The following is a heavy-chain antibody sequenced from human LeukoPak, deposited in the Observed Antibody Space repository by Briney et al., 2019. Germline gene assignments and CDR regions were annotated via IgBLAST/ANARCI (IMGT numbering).Heavy chain of an antibody. D-gene: IGHD5-24*01. Sequence: PGGSLRLSCAASGFTFSSYSMNWVRQAPGKGLEWVSSISSSSSYIYYADSVKGRFTISRDNAKNSLYLQMNSLRAEDTAVYYCARVGRDGYEDYYYYYMDVWGKGTTVTVSS. V-gene: IGHV3-21*01. CDR3: ARVGRDGYEDYYYYYMDV. CDR1: GFTFSSYS. CDR2: ISSSSSYI. J-gene: IGHJ6*03.